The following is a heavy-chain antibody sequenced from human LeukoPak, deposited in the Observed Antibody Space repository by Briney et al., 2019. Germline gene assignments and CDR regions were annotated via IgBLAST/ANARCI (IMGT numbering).Heavy chain of an antibody. CDR2: ISHSGST. CDR1: GGSFSGYY. D-gene: IGHD3/OR15-3a*01. CDR3: ARQTGSGLFILP. V-gene: IGHV4-34*01. Sequence: SETLSLTCAVYGGSFSGYYWSWIRQPPGKGLEWIGEISHSGSTNYNPSLKSRVTISVDTSKNQFSLKLSSVTAADTAVYYCARQTGSGLFILPGGQGTLVTVSS. J-gene: IGHJ4*02.